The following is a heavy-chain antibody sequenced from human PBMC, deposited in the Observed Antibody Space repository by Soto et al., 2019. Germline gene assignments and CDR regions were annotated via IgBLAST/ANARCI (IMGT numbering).Heavy chain of an antibody. CDR3: AKDGNPIPYLTGYYRLGWFDP. V-gene: IGHV1-46*01. D-gene: IGHD3-9*01. CDR1: GFSFSDYF. CDR2: INPSGDSR. Sequence: GASVKVSCKASGFSFSDYFMHWVRQAPGQGLEWMGIINPSGDSRNYAQKFQGRVTITRDTSTSTVYMDLNSLRAEDTAVYYCAKDGNPIPYLTGYYRLGWFDPWGQGTLVTVSS. J-gene: IGHJ5*02.